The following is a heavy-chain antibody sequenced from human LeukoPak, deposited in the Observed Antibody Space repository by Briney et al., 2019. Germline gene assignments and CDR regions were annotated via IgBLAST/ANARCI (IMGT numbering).Heavy chain of an antibody. D-gene: IGHD3-10*01. V-gene: IGHV1-2*02. CDR3: ARVRGVISDDAFDI. J-gene: IGHJ3*02. Sequence: ASVKVSCKASGYTFTDYCMHWVRQAPGQGLEWMGWINPNSGGTNFAQKFQGRVSMTRDTSISTAYMELSRLRSDDTAVYYCARVRGVISDDAFDIWGQGTMVTVSS. CDR2: INPNSGGT. CDR1: GYTFTDYC.